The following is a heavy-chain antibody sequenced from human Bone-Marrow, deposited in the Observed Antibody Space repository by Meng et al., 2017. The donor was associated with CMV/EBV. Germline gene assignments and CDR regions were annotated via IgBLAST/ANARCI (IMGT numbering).Heavy chain of an antibody. Sequence: GESLKISCAASGFTFSSYGMHWVRQAPGKGLEWVAFIRYDGSNKYYVDSVKGRFNISRDNSKKTLDLQMKVLRAEDTAVYYCAKYGGGGGDFDYWRQRTLVTVSS. CDR1: GFTFSSYG. D-gene: IGHD3-16*01. J-gene: IGHJ4*02. CDR2: IRYDGSNK. V-gene: IGHV3-30*02. CDR3: AKYGGGGGDFDY.